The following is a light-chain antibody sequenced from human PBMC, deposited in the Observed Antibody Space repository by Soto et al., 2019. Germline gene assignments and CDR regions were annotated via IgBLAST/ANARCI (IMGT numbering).Light chain of an antibody. CDR3: QQAHNFPVT. V-gene: IGKV1-12*01. J-gene: IGKJ4*01. CDR1: QDIANW. CDR2: GAS. Sequence: DIRMTQSPSSVSASVGDRVIMTCRASQDIANWLAWYQQKPGKAPFLLISGASFLQSGVPSRFSGSGSGTNFTLTINSLLPEDFATYFCQQAHNFPVTFGGGTKV.